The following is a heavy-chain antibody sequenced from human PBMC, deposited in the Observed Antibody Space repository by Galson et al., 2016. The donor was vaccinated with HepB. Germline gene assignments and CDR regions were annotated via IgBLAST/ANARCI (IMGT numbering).Heavy chain of an antibody. Sequence: CAISGDSVSSNSAAWTWIRQSPLRGLEWLGRTYYRSKWYNDYAVSVKSRISIPPDTSKNQFSLQLNSVTPEDTAVYYCARVSLDKNPTVINVYYSYGMDVWGQGTTVTVSS. CDR1: GDSVSSNSAA. J-gene: IGHJ6*02. V-gene: IGHV6-1*01. D-gene: IGHD3-10*01. CDR2: TYYRSKWYN. CDR3: ARVSLDKNPTVINVYYSYGMDV.